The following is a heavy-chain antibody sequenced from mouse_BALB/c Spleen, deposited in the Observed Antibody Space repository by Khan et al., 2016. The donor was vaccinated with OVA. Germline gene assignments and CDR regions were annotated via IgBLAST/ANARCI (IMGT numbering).Heavy chain of an antibody. CDR3: ARWGYDAYYSYSMDY. V-gene: IGHV1-87*01. Sequence: QVQLQQSGAELARPGASVKLSCKASGYTFTSYWIQWIKQRPGQGLEWIGAIYPGDGDTRYTQKFKDKATLTADKSSTTAYMQLISLASEDSAVYYCARWGYDAYYSYSMDYWGQGTSVTVSS. CDR2: IYPGDGDT. J-gene: IGHJ4*01. D-gene: IGHD2-3*01. CDR1: GYTFTSYW.